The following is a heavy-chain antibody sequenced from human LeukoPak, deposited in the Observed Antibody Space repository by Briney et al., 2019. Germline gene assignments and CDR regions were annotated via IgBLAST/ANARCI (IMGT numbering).Heavy chain of an antibody. CDR1: GYTLTELS. V-gene: IGHV1-24*01. J-gene: IGHJ4*02. D-gene: IGHD5-24*01. Sequence: ASVKVSCKVSGYTLTELSMHWVRQAPGKGLEWMGGFDPEDGETIYAQEFQGRVTMTRDTSTSTVYMELSSLRSEDTAVYYCAGAGYNYYPPDYWGQGTLVTVSS. CDR2: FDPEDGET. CDR3: AGAGYNYYPPDY.